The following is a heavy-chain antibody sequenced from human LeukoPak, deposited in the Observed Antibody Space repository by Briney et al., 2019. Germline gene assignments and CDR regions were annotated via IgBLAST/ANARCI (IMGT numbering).Heavy chain of an antibody. J-gene: IGHJ3*02. CDR3: ARDGDWYGSGSYYNFDAFDI. CDR1: GFTFSSYW. D-gene: IGHD3-10*01. Sequence: SGGSLRLSCAVSGFTFSSYWMSWVRQAPGKGLEWVANIKQDGSEKYYVDSVKGRFTISRDNAKNSLYLQMNSLRAEDTAVYYCARDGDWYGSGSYYNFDAFDIWGQGTMVTVSS. CDR2: IKQDGSEK. V-gene: IGHV3-7*03.